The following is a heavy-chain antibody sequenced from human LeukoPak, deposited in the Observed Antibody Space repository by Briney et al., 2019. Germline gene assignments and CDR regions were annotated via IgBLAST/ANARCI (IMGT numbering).Heavy chain of an antibody. V-gene: IGHV4-30-4*01. Sequence: PSETLSLTCTVSGASISSGAYYWSWIRQPPGKGLEWIGYIYYSGSTYYNPSLKSRVTISVDTSKNQFSLKLSSVTAADTAVYYCARKHYSGSGDWFDPWGQGTLVTVSS. D-gene: IGHD3-10*01. CDR2: IYYSGST. CDR3: ARKHYSGSGDWFDP. CDR1: GASISSGAYY. J-gene: IGHJ5*02.